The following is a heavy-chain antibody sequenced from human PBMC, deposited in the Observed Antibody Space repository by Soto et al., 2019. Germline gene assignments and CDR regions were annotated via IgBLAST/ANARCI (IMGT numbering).Heavy chain of an antibody. J-gene: IGHJ2*01. CDR1: GCTFSSYT. CDR3: ARESYSSSWYPYWYFDL. D-gene: IGHD6-13*01. Sequence: GASVKVSCKASGCTFSSYTISWVRQAPGQGLEWMGRIIPILGIANYAQKFQGRVTITADKSTSTAYMELSSLRSEDTAVYYCARESYSSSWYPYWYFDLWGRGTLVTVSS. V-gene: IGHV1-69*04. CDR2: IIPILGIA.